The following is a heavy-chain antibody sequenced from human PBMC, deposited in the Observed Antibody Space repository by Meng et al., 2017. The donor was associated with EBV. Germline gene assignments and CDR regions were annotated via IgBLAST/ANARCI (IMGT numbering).Heavy chain of an antibody. J-gene: IGHJ4*02. CDR1: GGTFSSYA. Sequence: LVQVGAVVKKPGSSVKGSCKASGGTFSSYAIRWVRQAPGQGLEWMGGISPIFGTANYAQKFQGRVTITADKSTSTAYMELSSLRSEDTAVYYCARAEIAAAGRLDYWGQGTLVTVSS. V-gene: IGHV1-69*06. D-gene: IGHD6-13*01. CDR2: ISPIFGTA. CDR3: ARAEIAAAGRLDY.